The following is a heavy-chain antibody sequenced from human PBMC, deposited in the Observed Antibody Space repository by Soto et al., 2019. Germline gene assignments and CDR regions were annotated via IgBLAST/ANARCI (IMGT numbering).Heavy chain of an antibody. CDR2: INAGNGNT. J-gene: IGHJ2*01. CDR1: GYTFTSYA. D-gene: IGHD1-26*01. CDR3: AKDGGSYYHTSSWYFDL. Sequence: ASVKVSCKASGYTFTSYAMHWVRQAPGQRLEWMGWINAGNGNTKYSQKFQGRVTITRDTSASTAYMELSSLRSEDTAVYYCAKDGGSYYHTSSWYFDLWGRGTLVTVSS. V-gene: IGHV1-3*01.